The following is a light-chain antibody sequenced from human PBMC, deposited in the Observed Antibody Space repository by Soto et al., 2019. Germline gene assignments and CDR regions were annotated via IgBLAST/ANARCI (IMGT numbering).Light chain of an antibody. Sequence: QSVLTQPASVSGSPGQSITISCTGTSSDVGAYYSVSWYQHHPGKAPKLIIYGVTNRPSGVSNRFSGSKSGNTASLTISGLQAEDDADYHCRSYTSGTSPSVFGTGPKANVL. CDR3: RSYTSGTSPSV. J-gene: IGLJ1*01. V-gene: IGLV2-14*01. CDR2: GVT. CDR1: SSDVGAYYS.